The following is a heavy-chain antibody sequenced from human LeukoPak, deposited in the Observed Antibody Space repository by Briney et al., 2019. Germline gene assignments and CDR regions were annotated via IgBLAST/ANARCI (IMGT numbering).Heavy chain of an antibody. Sequence: GGSLRLSCAASGFTFSSYATSWVRQAPGKGLEWVSAISGSGGSTYYADSVKGRFTISRDNSKNTLYLQMNSLRAEDTAVYYCANVDMTTGYYFDYWGQGTLVTVSS. D-gene: IGHD4-17*01. CDR1: GFTFSSYA. J-gene: IGHJ4*02. V-gene: IGHV3-23*01. CDR3: ANVDMTTGYYFDY. CDR2: ISGSGGST.